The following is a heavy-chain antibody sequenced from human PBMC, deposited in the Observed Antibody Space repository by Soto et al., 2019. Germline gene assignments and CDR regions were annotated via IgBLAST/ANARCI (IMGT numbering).Heavy chain of an antibody. D-gene: IGHD6-13*01. Sequence: SETLSLTCSVSGGSISSYYWSWIRQPPGKGLEWIGYIYYSGSTNYNPSLKSRVTISVDRSKNQFSLKLSSVTAADTAVYYCARASSNSWNRHYYYYYMDVWGKGTTVTVSS. CDR1: GGSISSYY. CDR2: IYYSGST. V-gene: IGHV4-59*01. CDR3: ARASSNSWNRHYYYYYMDV. J-gene: IGHJ6*03.